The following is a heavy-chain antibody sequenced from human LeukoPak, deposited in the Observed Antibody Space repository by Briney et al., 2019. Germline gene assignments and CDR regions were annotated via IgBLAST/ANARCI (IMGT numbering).Heavy chain of an antibody. Sequence: ASVKVSCKASGYTFTSYAMHWVRQAPGQRLEWMGWINAGNGNTKYSQKFQGRVTITRDTSASTAYMELSSLRSEDTAVYYCARDLAPLGYYGSGSPGDYWGQGTLVTVSS. J-gene: IGHJ4*02. CDR1: GYTFTSYA. D-gene: IGHD3-10*01. V-gene: IGHV1-3*01. CDR3: ARDLAPLGYYGSGSPGDY. CDR2: INAGNGNT.